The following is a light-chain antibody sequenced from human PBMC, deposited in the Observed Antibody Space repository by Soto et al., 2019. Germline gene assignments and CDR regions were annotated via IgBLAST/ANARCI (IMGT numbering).Light chain of an antibody. CDR3: QQSYSIPVWT. CDR1: QRIGSY. V-gene: IGKV1-39*01. CDR2: AAT. J-gene: IGKJ1*01. Sequence: DIQMTQSPTSLSASVGDSVTITCRASQRIGSYVNWYQQKPGKAPKLLISAATNLEDGVPSRFSGSGSGTDFSLSVSSLQPEDFATYYCQQSYSIPVWTFGQGTKVEIK.